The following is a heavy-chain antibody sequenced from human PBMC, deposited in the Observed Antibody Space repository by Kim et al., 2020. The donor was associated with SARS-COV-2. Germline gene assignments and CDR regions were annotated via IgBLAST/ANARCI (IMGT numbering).Heavy chain of an antibody. CDR1: GDSISSGDYY. V-gene: IGHV4-30-4*01. D-gene: IGHD6-13*01. CDR2: IYYSGST. Sequence: SETLSLTCSVSGDSISSGDYYWSWIRQPPGKGLEWIGYIYYSGSTYYNPSLKSRLTISVDTSKSQFSLKLSPVTAADTAVYFCAREHRIPTSGIVDYWG. J-gene: IGHJ4*01. CDR3: AREHRIPTSGIVDY.